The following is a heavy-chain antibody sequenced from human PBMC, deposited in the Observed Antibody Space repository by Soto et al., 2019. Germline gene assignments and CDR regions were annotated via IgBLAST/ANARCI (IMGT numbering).Heavy chain of an antibody. CDR1: GGTFSSYA. CDR2: IIPMFGTA. V-gene: IGHV1-69*01. D-gene: IGHD3-16*01. CDR3: ARGRPLRNFDYYGMDV. Sequence: QVQLVQSGAEVKKPGSSVKVSCKASGGTFSSYAVSWVRRAPGQGLEWMGGIIPMFGTAKSAQKFQGRVTITADESTSTVYMELSSLRSEDTAVEYCARGRPLRNFDYYGMDVWGQGTTVTVSS. J-gene: IGHJ6*02.